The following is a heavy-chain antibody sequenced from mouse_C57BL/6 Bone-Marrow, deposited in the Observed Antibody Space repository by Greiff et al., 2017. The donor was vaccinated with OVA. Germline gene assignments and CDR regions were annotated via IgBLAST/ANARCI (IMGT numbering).Heavy chain of an antibody. CDR2: INPNNCGS. CDR1: GYTFTDYY. V-gene: IGHV1-26*01. CDR3: ARPRYDYDEAWFAY. D-gene: IGHD2-4*01. Sequence: VQLQQSGPELVKPGASVKISCKASGYTFTDYYMNWVKQSHGKSLEWIGDINPNNCGSSYNQKFKGKATLTVDKSSSTAYMELRSLTSEDSAVYYCARPRYDYDEAWFAYWGQGTLVTVSA. J-gene: IGHJ3*01.